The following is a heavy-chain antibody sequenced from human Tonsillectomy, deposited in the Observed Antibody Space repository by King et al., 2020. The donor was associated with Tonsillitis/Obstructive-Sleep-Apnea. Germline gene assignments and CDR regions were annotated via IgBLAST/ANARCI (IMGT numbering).Heavy chain of an antibody. J-gene: IGHJ6*03. CDR1: GGSFSGYY. D-gene: IGHD4-11*01. Sequence: VQLQQWGAGLLKPSETLSLTCAVYGGSFSGYYWSWIRQPPGKGLGWIGEINHSGSTHYNPSLKSRVTISVDTSKNQFSLKLSSVTAADTAVYYCARGPMTTVTTFYYYYYMDVWGKGTTVTVSS. CDR3: ARGPMTTVTTFYYYYYMDV. CDR2: INHSGST. V-gene: IGHV4-34*01.